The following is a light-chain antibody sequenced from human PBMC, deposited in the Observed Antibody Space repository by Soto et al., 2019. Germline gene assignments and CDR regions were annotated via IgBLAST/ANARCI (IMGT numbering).Light chain of an antibody. CDR3: CSYTSSTNYV. CDR1: TSDVSIYNY. Sequence: QSALTQPASVSGSPGQSITISCTGTTSDVSIYNYVSWYQQHPGKAPKLMIYRVSNRPSGVSNRFSGAKSGHTASLTISGLQVEDEADYYCCSYTSSTNYVFGPGTKLTVL. J-gene: IGLJ1*01. V-gene: IGLV2-14*01. CDR2: RVS.